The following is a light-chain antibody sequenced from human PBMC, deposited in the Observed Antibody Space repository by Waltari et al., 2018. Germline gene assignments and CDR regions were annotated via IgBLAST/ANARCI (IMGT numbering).Light chain of an antibody. CDR3: SSYAGSNNVV. V-gene: IGLV2-8*01. CDR1: SIDVGGYNY. CDR2: EVS. J-gene: IGLJ2*01. Sequence: QSALTQPPSASGSPGQSVTISCTGTSIDVGGYNYVSWYQQHPGKAPKFMTYEVSKRPSGVPDRFSGSKSGNTASLTVSGLQAEDEADYYCSSYAGSNNVVFGGGTKLTVL.